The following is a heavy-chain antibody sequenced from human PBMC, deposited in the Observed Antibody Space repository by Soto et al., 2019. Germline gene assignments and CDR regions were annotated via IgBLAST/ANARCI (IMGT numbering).Heavy chain of an antibody. Sequence: EVQVVESGGGLVQPGGSLRLSCVASGFTFRRYWMHWVRQAPGKGLVWVSRIDSDGTTTQYEDSVRGRFTISRDNAKNTLFLQMNSLRAEDTAVYYCAIVGDSGYYLGPFDYWGQGTLVTVSS. D-gene: IGHD3-22*01. V-gene: IGHV3-74*03. CDR1: GFTFRRYW. CDR2: IDSDGTTT. CDR3: AIVGDSGYYLGPFDY. J-gene: IGHJ4*02.